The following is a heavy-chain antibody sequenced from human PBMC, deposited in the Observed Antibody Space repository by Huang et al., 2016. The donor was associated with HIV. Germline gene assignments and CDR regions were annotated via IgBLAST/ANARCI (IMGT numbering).Heavy chain of an antibody. CDR3: VQVSDDYL. CDR1: GLSFSNAW. Sequence: EIQMVESGGGLVKPGGSLRLSCAATGLSFSNAWVNYWINWVRQGPGKGLEWVGRIKGKTEGETTDYAAPVKGRFTISRDDSGNTVYLQMDSLQTEDTAVYYCVQVSDDYLWGQGALVTVSS. D-gene: IGHD4-17*01. V-gene: IGHV3-15*01. J-gene: IGHJ4*02. CDR2: IKGKTEGETT.